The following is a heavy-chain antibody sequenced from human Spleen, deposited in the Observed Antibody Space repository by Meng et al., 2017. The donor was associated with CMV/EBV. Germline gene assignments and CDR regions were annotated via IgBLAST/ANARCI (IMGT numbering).Heavy chain of an antibody. D-gene: IGHD3-3*01. Sequence: GGSLRLSCAASGFTFSFYEMNWVRQAPGKGLEWVSSISSSSSYIYYADSVKGRFTISRDNAKNSLYLQMNSLRAEDTAVYYCAMGYNLEWLTNSGYWGQGTLVTVSS. J-gene: IGHJ4*02. CDR2: ISSSSSYI. CDR3: AMGYNLEWLTNSGY. V-gene: IGHV3-21*01. CDR1: GFTFSFYE.